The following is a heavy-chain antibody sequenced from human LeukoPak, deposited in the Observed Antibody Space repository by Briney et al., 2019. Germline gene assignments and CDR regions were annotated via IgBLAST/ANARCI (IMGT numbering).Heavy chain of an antibody. CDR1: GSTFTSYG. V-gene: IGHV1-18*01. Sequence: GASVKVSCKAPGSTFTSYGINWVRQAPGQGLEWMGWISAYNGNTNYAQKFQGRVTMTTDTSTTTGYMELRSLRSDDTAVYYCARDQLRYYGSGSYYSDMDVWGQGTTVTVSS. CDR2: ISAYNGNT. J-gene: IGHJ6*02. CDR3: ARDQLRYYGSGSYYSDMDV. D-gene: IGHD3-10*01.